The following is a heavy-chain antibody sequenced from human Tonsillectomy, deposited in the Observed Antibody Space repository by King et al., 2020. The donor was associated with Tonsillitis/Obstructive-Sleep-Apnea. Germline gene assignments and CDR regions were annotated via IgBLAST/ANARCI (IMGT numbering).Heavy chain of an antibody. V-gene: IGHV2-26*01. CDR1: GFSLRSGRMG. D-gene: IGHD3-3*01. J-gene: IGHJ6*03. CDR2: IFSNDET. Sequence: VTLKESGPVLVKPTETVTLTCTVSGFSLRSGRMGVTWIRQPPGEALEWLGDIFSNDETSYSTSLKSRLTIPKDTSKSHVVLSMTNMDPVDTATYYCARAGSDYYKNYYYYMDVWGKGTTVTVSS. CDR3: ARAGSDYYKNYYYYMDV.